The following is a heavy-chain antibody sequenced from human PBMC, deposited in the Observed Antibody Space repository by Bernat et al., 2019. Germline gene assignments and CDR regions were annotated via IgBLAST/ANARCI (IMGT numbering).Heavy chain of an antibody. D-gene: IGHD6-6*01. CDR2: IYYSGST. V-gene: IGHV4-39*01. Sequence: QLQLQESGPGLVKPSETLSLTCTVSGGSISTGSYYWGWIRQPPGKGLEWIGSIYYSGSTYYNPSLKSRVTISLDTSKKQFSLNLNSVTAADTAVYYCARLGSSSDAFDIWGQGTMVTVSS. J-gene: IGHJ3*02. CDR1: GGSISTGSYY. CDR3: ARLGSSSDAFDI.